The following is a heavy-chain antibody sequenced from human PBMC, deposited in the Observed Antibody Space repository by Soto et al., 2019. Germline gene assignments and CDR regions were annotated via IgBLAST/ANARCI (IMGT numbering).Heavy chain of an antibody. J-gene: IGHJ4*02. CDR2: INQDGSGN. Sequence: AGGSLRLSCAASGFTFSSYWMSWVRQAPGKGLEWVGNINQDGSGNYYVDSLKGRFTISRDNAKNSLYLQMNNLRAEDTAFYYCASRGSAGIHFDSSGQAALVTLSS. V-gene: IGHV3-7*03. CDR3: ASRGSAGIHFDS. D-gene: IGHD3-10*01. CDR1: GFTFSSYW.